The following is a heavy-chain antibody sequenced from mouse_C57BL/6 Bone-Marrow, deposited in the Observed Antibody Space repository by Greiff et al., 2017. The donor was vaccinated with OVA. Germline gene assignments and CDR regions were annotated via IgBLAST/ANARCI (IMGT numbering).Heavy chain of an antibody. CDR3: ARGRWYAMDY. CDR2: IHPNSGST. V-gene: IGHV1-64*01. CDR1: GYTFTSYW. J-gene: IGHJ4*01. D-gene: IGHD2-3*01. Sequence: VKLQASGAELVKPGASVKLSCKASGYTFTSYWMHWVKQRPGQGLEWIGMIHPNSGSTNYNEKFKSKATLTVDKSSSTAYMQLSSLTSEDSAVYYCARGRWYAMDYWGQGTSVTVSS.